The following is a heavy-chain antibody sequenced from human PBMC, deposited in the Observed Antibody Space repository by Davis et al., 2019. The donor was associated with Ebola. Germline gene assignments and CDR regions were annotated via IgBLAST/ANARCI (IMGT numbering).Heavy chain of an antibody. D-gene: IGHD3-3*02. V-gene: IGHV1-8*01. CDR1: GYTFTNYD. J-gene: IGHJ5*02. CDR3: ARAISPRFDP. CDR2: MNPNSGHA. Sequence: ASVKVSCKASGYTFTNYDINWVRQAPGQGLLSMGWMNPNSGHAGYAQKFQGRVTMTRNTSMSTAYMELSSLSAEDTAVYYCARAISPRFDPWGQGTLVTVSS.